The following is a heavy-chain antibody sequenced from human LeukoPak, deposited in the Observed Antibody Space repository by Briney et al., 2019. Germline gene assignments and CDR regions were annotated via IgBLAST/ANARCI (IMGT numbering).Heavy chain of an antibody. J-gene: IGHJ4*02. D-gene: IGHD2-21*02. V-gene: IGHV1-2*02. CDR3: ARAYGGDCCPLDY. CDR1: GYTFTGYY. Sequence: ASVKVSCKASGYTFTGYYMHWVRQAPGQGLEWMGWINPNSGDTNYAQKFQGRVTMTRDTSISTAYMELSRLRSDDTAVYYCARAYGGDCCPLDYWGQGTLVTVSS. CDR2: INPNSGDT.